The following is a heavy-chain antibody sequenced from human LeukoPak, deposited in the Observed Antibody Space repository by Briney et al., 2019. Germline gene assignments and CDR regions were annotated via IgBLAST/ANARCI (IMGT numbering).Heavy chain of an antibody. D-gene: IGHD2-2*01. CDR1: GGTFSSYA. CDR3: ARDRCSSTSCYPFDY. J-gene: IGHJ4*02. Sequence: SVKVSCKASGGTFSSYAISWVRQAPGQGLEWMGGIIPIFGTADYAQKFQGRVTITADESTSTAYMELSSLRSEDTAVYYCARDRCSSTSCYPFDYWGQGTLVTVSS. V-gene: IGHV1-69*01. CDR2: IIPIFGTA.